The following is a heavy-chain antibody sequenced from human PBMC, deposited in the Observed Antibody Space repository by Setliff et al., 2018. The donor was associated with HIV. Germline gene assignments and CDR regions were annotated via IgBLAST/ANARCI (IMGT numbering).Heavy chain of an antibody. CDR2: IYTSGST. D-gene: IGHD3-10*01. CDR3: ARSARFFYASGSRRYFDL. J-gene: IGHJ2*01. V-gene: IGHV4-4*08. CDR1: GGSISSHY. Sequence: PSETLSLTCTVSGGSISSHYWSWIRQPPGKGLEWIGHIYTSGSTNYNPSLKSRVTMSVGTSKNQFSLKLSSVTAADTAVYYCARSARFFYASGSRRYFDLWGRGTLVTVSS.